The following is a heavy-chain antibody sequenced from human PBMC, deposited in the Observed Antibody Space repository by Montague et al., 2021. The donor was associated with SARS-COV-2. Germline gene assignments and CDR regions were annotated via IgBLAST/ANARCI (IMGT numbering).Heavy chain of an antibody. D-gene: IGHD3-3*01. J-gene: IGHJ6*02. CDR2: IHRGKSGRT. V-gene: IGHV4-4*02. Sequence: SETLSLTCAVSGGSISSHEWWRWGRHPRGRGVGRVGKIHRGKSGRTNYNKSRMSRVTISIDQSKTYFSLNLTSMTAADTAVYYCGGTCVYFSPLDVWGQGTTVIVSS. CDR1: GGSISSHEW. CDR3: GGTCVYFSPLDV.